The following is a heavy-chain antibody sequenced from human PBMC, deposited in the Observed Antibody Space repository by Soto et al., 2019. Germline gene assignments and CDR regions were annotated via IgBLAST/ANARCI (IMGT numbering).Heavy chain of an antibody. CDR3: ARGAYYDSSGSFDY. D-gene: IGHD3-22*01. CDR2: TWYDGSNK. J-gene: IGHJ4*02. CDR1: GFTFSSYC. V-gene: IGHV3-33*01. Sequence: QVQLVESGGGVVQPGRSLRLSCAAPGFTFSSYCMHCVRQAPGKGLEWVAVTWYDGSNKYYADSVKGRFTISRDNSKNTLYLHMNSLRAEDTAVYYCARGAYYDSSGSFDYWGQGTLVTVSS.